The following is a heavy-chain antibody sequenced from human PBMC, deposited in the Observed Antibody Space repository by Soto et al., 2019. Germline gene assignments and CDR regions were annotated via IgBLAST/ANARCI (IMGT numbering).Heavy chain of an antibody. CDR2: IIPILGIA. D-gene: IGHD2-2*01. CDR3: ARVAPIYCSSTSCYVY. V-gene: IGHV1-69*02. Sequence: QVQLVQSGAEVKKPGSSVKVSCKASGGTFSSYTISWVRQAPGQGLEWMGRIIPILGIANYAQKFQGRVTITADKSTSTAYMELSSLRSEDTAVYYCARVAPIYCSSTSCYVYWGQGTLVTVSS. J-gene: IGHJ4*02. CDR1: GGTFSSYT.